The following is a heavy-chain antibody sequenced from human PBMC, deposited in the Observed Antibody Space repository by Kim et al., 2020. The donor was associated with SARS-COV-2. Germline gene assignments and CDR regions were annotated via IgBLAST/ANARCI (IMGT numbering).Heavy chain of an antibody. CDR3: ARDNIFYSYGQLRGYYYYYGMDV. J-gene: IGHJ6*02. Sequence: GGSLRLSCAASGFTFSTYWMSWVRQAPGKGLEWVANIKQDGSEKYYVDSVKGRFTISRDNAKNSLYLQMNSLRAEDTAVYYCARDNIFYSYGQLRGYYYYYGMDVWSQGTTVTVSS. V-gene: IGHV3-7*01. CDR2: IKQDGSEK. D-gene: IGHD5-18*01. CDR1: GFTFSTYW.